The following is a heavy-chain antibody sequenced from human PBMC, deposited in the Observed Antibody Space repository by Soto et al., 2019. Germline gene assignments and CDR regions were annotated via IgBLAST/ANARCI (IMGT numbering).Heavy chain of an antibody. J-gene: IGHJ4*02. CDR1: GFTFNRYG. CDR3: VKLRLELLYLDS. CDR2: ISAGGDNT. D-gene: IGHD1-7*01. Sequence: GGSLRLSCAASGFTFNRYGMSWVRQAPGKGLEWVSAISAGGDNTYYADSVKGRFTISRDSSNNTLYLQMNSLRADDTALYYCVKLRLELLYLDSWGLGALVTV. V-gene: IGHV3-23*01.